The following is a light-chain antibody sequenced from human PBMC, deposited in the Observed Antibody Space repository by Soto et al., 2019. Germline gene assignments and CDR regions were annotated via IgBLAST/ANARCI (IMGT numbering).Light chain of an antibody. CDR3: QVWDRSSDHRVV. V-gene: IGLV3-21*02. J-gene: IGLJ2*01. CDR1: NIAIKS. Sequence: SYEPTQAPSVSVAPGQTARITCGGNNIAIKSVHWYQQKPGQAPVLVVYDDGDRPSGIPERFSGSNSGNTATLTITRVEAGDEADYHCQVWDRSSDHRVVFCVGTKLTV. CDR2: DDG.